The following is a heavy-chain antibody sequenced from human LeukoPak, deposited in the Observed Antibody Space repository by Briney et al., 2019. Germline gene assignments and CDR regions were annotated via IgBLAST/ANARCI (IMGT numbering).Heavy chain of an antibody. CDR3: ARNEPAVSVVDAFDV. Sequence: ASVTVSCKASGYTFTGYYIHWVRQAPGQGLTWMGWINPDNGKTKYAPRFQGRVTMTWDTSINTAYVDLSGLRSDDTAVYYCARNEPAVSVVDAFDVWGQGTVVTVSS. V-gene: IGHV1-2*02. D-gene: IGHD1-1*01. J-gene: IGHJ3*01. CDR1: GYTFTGYY. CDR2: INPDNGKT.